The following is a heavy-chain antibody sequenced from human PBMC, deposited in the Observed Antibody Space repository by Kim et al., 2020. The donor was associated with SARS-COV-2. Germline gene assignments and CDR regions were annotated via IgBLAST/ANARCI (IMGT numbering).Heavy chain of an antibody. D-gene: IGHD6-13*01. Sequence: GGSLRLSCAASGFTFSSYAMHWVRQAPGKGLEWVAVISYDGSNKYYADSVKGRFTISRDNSKNTLYLQMNSLRAEDTAVYYCARDGRLIAAQPGGDMDVWGKGTTVTVSS. J-gene: IGHJ6*03. CDR1: GFTFSSYA. CDR3: ARDGRLIAAQPGGDMDV. CDR2: ISYDGSNK. V-gene: IGHV3-30-3*01.